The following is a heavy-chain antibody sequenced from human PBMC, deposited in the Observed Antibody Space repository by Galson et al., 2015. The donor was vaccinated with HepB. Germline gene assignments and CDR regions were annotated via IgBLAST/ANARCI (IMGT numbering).Heavy chain of an antibody. D-gene: IGHD6-19*01. CDR3: AKDGAVAGTTPFDY. Sequence: SLRLSCAASGFTFSSDAMSWVRQAPGKGLEWVSIISGGGGSKYYADSVKSRFTISRDNSKNTLYVQMNSLRAEDTAVYYCAKDGAVAGTTPFDYWGQGTLVTVSS. V-gene: IGHV3-23*01. CDR2: ISGGGGSK. CDR1: GFTFSSDA. J-gene: IGHJ4*02.